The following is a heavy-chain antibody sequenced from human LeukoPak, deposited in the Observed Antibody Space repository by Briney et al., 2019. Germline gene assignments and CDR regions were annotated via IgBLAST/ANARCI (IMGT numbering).Heavy chain of an antibody. D-gene: IGHD3-22*01. CDR3: ARGVGYDDTLGSYFGFFDH. CDR2: LYHSEST. J-gene: IGHJ4*02. CDR1: GYSISTAFS. Sequence: SSETLSLTCSVSGYSISTAFSWGWIRQSPGRGLEWIGSLYHSESTYYNPSLKSRVTISLDTSKNHFSLTLSTVTAVDTAVYYCARGVGYDDTLGSYFGFFDHWSQGTLVTVSS. V-gene: IGHV4-38-2*02.